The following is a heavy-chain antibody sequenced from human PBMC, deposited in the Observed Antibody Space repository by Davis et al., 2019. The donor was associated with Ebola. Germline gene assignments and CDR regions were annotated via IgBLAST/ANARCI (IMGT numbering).Heavy chain of an antibody. CDR1: GDSVSINSAG. J-gene: IGHJ5*02. CDR2: TSYNSKWYS. D-gene: IGHD5-12*01. CDR3: TRGWLRGWFDP. V-gene: IGHV6-1*01. Sequence: HSQTLSLTCDISGDSVSINSAGWNWIRQSPSRGLEWLGRTSYNSKWYSDYATSVRGRITINADTSGNKFYLQLNSVTPDDTAVYYCTRGWLRGWFDPWGQGTQVIVSS.